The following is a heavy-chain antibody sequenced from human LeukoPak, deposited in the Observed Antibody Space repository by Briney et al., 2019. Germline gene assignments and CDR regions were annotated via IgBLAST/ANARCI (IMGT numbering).Heavy chain of an antibody. V-gene: IGHV4-59*08. Sequence: SETLSLTCTVSGGSISSYYWSWIRQAPGKGLEWVGYHTGTTNDNPSLKSRVSISVDTSKSQFSLNLTSLTAADTAIYYCAKQLQSNWFDPWGRGILVTVSS. CDR1: GGSISSYY. J-gene: IGHJ5*02. D-gene: IGHD2-21*02. CDR3: AKQLQSNWFDP. CDR2: HTGTT.